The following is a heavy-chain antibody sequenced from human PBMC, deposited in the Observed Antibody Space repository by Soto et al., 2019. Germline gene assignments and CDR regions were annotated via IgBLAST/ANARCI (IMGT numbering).Heavy chain of an antibody. V-gene: IGHV1-2*02. Sequence: QVQLVQSGAEVKKPGASVKVSCKASGYTFTGYYMHWVRQAPGQGLEWMGWINPNSGDTNYAQKFQGRVTMTRDTSISTAYMELSRLRSDDTAVYYCARTGDSGYDLGYWGQGTLVTVSS. J-gene: IGHJ4*02. CDR2: INPNSGDT. CDR1: GYTFTGYY. D-gene: IGHD5-12*01. CDR3: ARTGDSGYDLGY.